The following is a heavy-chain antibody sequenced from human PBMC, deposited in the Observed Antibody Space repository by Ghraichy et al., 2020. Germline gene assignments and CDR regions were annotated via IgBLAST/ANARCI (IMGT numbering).Heavy chain of an antibody. CDR3: ARGGITIFGYDAFDI. V-gene: IGHV3-53*01. D-gene: IGHD3-3*01. CDR2: IYSGGST. J-gene: IGHJ3*02. Sequence: GGSLRLSCAASGFTVSSNYMSWVRQAPGKGLEWVSVIYSGGSTYYADSVKGRFTISRDNSKNTLYLQMNSLRAEDTAVYYCARGGITIFGYDAFDIWGQGTMVTVSS. CDR1: GFTVSSNY.